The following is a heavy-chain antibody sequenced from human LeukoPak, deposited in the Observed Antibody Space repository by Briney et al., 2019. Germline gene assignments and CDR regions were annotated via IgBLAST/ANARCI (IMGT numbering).Heavy chain of an antibody. V-gene: IGHV1-2*02. D-gene: IGHD3-22*01. CDR1: GYTFTGYY. CDR3: ARGVTMIEDYFDY. Sequence: ASVKVPCKASGYTFTGYYMHWVRQAPGQGLEWMGWINPNSGGTNYAQKFQGRVTMTRDTSISTAYMELSRLRSDDTAVYYCARGVTMIEDYFDYWGQGTLSPSPQ. J-gene: IGHJ4*02. CDR2: INPNSGGT.